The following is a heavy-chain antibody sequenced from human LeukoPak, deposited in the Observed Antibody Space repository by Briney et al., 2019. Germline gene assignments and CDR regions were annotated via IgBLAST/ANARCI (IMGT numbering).Heavy chain of an antibody. Sequence: ASVKVSCKASGYTFSTYYMHWVRQAPGQGLEWLGRVNPGGSSTSYAQKFQGRVTMTTDTSTSTLYMELSSLESDDTAVYYCARAHTSAPGTLFDYWGQGTLVTVSS. CDR3: ARAHTSAPGTLFDY. V-gene: IGHV1-46*01. J-gene: IGHJ4*02. CDR2: VNPGGSST. CDR1: GYTFSTYY. D-gene: IGHD3-3*01.